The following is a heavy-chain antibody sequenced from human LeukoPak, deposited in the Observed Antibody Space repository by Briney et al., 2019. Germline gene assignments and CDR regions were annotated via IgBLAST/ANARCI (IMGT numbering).Heavy chain of an antibody. J-gene: IGHJ4*02. CDR1: GYTFTSYG. V-gene: IGHV1-18*04. CDR3: ARLLLSSSSGWYMIFDY. CDR2: ISAYNGNT. D-gene: IGHD6-19*01. Sequence: GASVKASCKASGYTFTSYGISWVRQAPGQGLEWMGWISAYNGNTNYAQKLQGRVTMTTDTSTSTAYMEPRSLRSDDTAVYYCARLLLSSSSGWYMIFDYWGQGTLVTVSS.